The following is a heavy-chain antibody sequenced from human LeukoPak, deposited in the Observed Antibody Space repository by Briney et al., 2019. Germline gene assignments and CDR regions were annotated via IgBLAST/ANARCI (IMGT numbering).Heavy chain of an antibody. J-gene: IGHJ4*02. CDR3: AKDFFDSSSCYYFDY. CDR1: GFTFSSYS. CDR2: VSGSGGST. Sequence: GGSLRLSCAASGFTFSSYSMNWVRQPPGKGLEWVSAVSGSGGSTYYAESVKGRFTISRDNSKHTLYLEMNSLRAVDTAVYYCAKDFFDSSSCYYFDYWGQGTLVTVSS. V-gene: IGHV3-23*01. D-gene: IGHD2-2*01.